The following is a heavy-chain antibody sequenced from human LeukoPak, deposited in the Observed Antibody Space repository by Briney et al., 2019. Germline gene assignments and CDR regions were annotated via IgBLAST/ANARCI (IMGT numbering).Heavy chain of an antibody. J-gene: IGHJ4*02. V-gene: IGHV4-61*08. CDR1: GGSISTSAYY. CDR3: ARVKRSGFPFGY. D-gene: IGHD3-22*01. CDR2: IYYSGST. Sequence: SETLSLTCIVSGGSISTSAYYWSWIRQPPGKGLEWIGYIYYSGSTNYNPSLKSRVTISVDTSKNQFSLKLSSVTAADTAVYYCARVKRSGFPFGYWGQGTLVTVSS.